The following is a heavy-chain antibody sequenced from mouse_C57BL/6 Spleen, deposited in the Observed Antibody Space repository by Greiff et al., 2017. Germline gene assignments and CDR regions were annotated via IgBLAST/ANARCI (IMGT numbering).Heavy chain of an antibody. CDR2: IDPSASET. V-gene: IGHV1-52*01. Sequence: VQLQQPGAELVRPGSSVKLSCKASGYTFTSYWMHWVKQRPIQGLEWIGNIDPSASETNYNQKFKDKATLTVDKSSSTAYMQLSSLTSEDSAVYYCASDYDGDWYFDVWGTGTTVTVSS. CDR3: ASDYDGDWYFDV. J-gene: IGHJ1*03. D-gene: IGHD2-4*01. CDR1: GYTFTSYW.